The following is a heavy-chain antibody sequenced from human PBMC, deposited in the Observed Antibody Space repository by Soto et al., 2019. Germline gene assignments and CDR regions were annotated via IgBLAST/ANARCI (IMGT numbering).Heavy chain of an antibody. Sequence: GGSLRLSCAASGFTFSSYVINWVRQAPGKGLEWVSGIGRNGGSTYYADSVKGRFTISRDNAKNTLYLQVISLRAEDTAVYYCAKDSGDWSLDKWGQGALVTVSS. D-gene: IGHD2-21*01. CDR1: GFTFSSYV. J-gene: IGHJ4*02. CDR3: AKDSGDWSLDK. V-gene: IGHV3-23*01. CDR2: IGRNGGST.